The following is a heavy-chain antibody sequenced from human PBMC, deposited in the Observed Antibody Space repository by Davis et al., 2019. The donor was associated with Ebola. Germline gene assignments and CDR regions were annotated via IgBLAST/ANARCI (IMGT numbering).Heavy chain of an antibody. CDR2: IYHSGST. CDR3: ARHPPPEVVTPWLYFDY. CDR1: GASVSSGAYY. V-gene: IGHV4-39*01. Sequence: MPSETLSLTCTVSGASVSSGAYYWSWIRQPPGKGLEWIGSIYHSGSTYYNPSLKSRVTISVDTSKNQFSLKLSSVTAADTAVYYCARHPPPEVVTPWLYFDYWGQGTLVTVSS. D-gene: IGHD4-23*01. J-gene: IGHJ4*02.